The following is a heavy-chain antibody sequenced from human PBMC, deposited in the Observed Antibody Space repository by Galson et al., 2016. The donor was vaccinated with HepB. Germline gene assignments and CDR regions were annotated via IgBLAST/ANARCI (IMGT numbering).Heavy chain of an antibody. D-gene: IGHD6-13*01. CDR1: GYTFTNYG. CDR2: IHAATGNT. J-gene: IGHJ6*02. V-gene: IGHV1-3*01. Sequence: SVKVSCKASGYTFTNYGLHWLRQAPGQRLEWMGWIHAATGNTKYSQRFQGRVTITRDTSATTAYVEVSSLRAEDTAVYYCARVGAGVQLGNGMDVWGQGTTVTVSS. CDR3: ARVGAGVQLGNGMDV.